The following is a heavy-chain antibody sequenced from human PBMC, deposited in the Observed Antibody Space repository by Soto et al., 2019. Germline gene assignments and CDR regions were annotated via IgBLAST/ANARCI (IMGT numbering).Heavy chain of an antibody. D-gene: IGHD3-16*01. Sequence: QVQLQESGPGLLKPSQTLSLTCLVSGGSINSGGYYWSWLRQYPGKGLEWIGYIFYSGSTSYNPSLRSRLNISLDTSQSQFSLELTSVAAADTAVYYCARAPRIGGAFDIWGRGTMVTVSS. CDR3: ARAPRIGGAFDI. V-gene: IGHV4-31*03. J-gene: IGHJ3*02. CDR1: GGSINSGGYY. CDR2: IFYSGST.